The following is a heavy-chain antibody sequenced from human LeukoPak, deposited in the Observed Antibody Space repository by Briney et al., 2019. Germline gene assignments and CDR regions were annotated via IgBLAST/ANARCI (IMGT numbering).Heavy chain of an antibody. J-gene: IGHJ3*02. CDR1: RLALSSLS. D-gene: IGHD6-25*01. CDR2: ISKDVNKK. Sequence: GRSLTLSCVLCRLALSSLSMQWVRPAPERGREWVGAISKDVNKKYHAGYVKGRLTISRENSMKSLYLQMKSLRAEDTAVYYCAKVLIRRLAAFEIWGQGTMVTVSS. V-gene: IGHV3-30-3*01. CDR3: AKVLIRRLAAFEI.